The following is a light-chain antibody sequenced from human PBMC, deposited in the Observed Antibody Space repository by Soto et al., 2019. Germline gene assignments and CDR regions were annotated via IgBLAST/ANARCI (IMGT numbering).Light chain of an antibody. Sequence: QSVLTQPASVSGSPGQSITISCTGTSSDVGGYNYVSWYQQHPGKAPKLMIYDVSNRPSGVSNRFSGSKSGNTASLTISGLQAEDEADYYCSSYTSSSTSLSVFATGTKVTVL. CDR3: SSYTSSSTSLSV. J-gene: IGLJ1*01. CDR2: DVS. V-gene: IGLV2-14*01. CDR1: SSDVGGYNY.